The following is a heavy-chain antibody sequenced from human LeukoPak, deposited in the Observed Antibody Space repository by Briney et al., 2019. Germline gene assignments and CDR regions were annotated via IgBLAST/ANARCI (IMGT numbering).Heavy chain of an antibody. CDR3: AKDKGYYYDSSGYYPSDY. D-gene: IGHD3-22*01. CDR1: GFTFSSYG. Sequence: GGSLRLSCAASGFTFSSYGMHWVRQAPGKGLEWVAVISYDGSNKYYADSVKGRFTISRDNSKNTLSLQMNSLRAEDTAVYYCAKDKGYYYDSSGYYPSDYWGQGTLVTVSS. CDR2: ISYDGSNK. V-gene: IGHV3-30*18. J-gene: IGHJ4*02.